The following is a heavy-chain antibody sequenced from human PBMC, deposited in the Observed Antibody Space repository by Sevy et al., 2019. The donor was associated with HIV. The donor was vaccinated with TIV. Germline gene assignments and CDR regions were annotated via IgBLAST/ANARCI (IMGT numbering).Heavy chain of an antibody. D-gene: IGHD1-20*01. CDR3: ARRDPVFDYYYAMEV. Sequence: GGSLRLSCAASGFTFSSYWMSWVRQAPGKGLEWVANIKQDGSEKYYVDSVKGRFTISRDNAKNSLYLQMNSLRAEDTAVYYSARRDPVFDYYYAMEVWGQGTTVTVSS. CDR2: IKQDGSEK. CDR1: GFTFSSYW. V-gene: IGHV3-7*01. J-gene: IGHJ6*02.